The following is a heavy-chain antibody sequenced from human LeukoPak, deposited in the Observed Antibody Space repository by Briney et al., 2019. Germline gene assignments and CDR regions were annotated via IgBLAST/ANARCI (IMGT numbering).Heavy chain of an antibody. Sequence: GGSLRLSCAASGFTVSSNYMSWVRQAPGKGLEWVSVIYSGGSTYYADSVKGRFTIPRDNSKNTLYLQMNSLRAEDTAVYYCARSGRYYYYGMDVWGQGTTVTVSS. J-gene: IGHJ6*02. CDR1: GFTVSSNY. D-gene: IGHD3-3*01. CDR2: IYSGGST. CDR3: ARSGRYYYYGMDV. V-gene: IGHV3-66*01.